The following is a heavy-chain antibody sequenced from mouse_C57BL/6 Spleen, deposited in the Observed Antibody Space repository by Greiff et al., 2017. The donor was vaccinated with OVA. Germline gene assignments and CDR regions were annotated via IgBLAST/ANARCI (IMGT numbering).Heavy chain of an antibody. J-gene: IGHJ1*03. V-gene: IGHV5-9*01. CDR2: ISGGGGNT. CDR1: GFTFSSYT. Sequence: EVKLVESGGGLVKPGGSLKLSCAASGFTFSSYTMSWVRQTPEKRLEWVATISGGGGNTYYPDSVKGRFTISRDNAKNTLYLQMSSLRSEDTALYYCASPYYYGSSPHWYFDVWGTGTTVTVPS. CDR3: ASPYYYGSSPHWYFDV. D-gene: IGHD1-1*01.